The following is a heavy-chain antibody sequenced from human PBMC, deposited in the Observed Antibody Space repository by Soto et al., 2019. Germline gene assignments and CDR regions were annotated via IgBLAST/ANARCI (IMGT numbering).Heavy chain of an antibody. CDR3: ARGSSDLLPYCDY. J-gene: IGHJ4*02. V-gene: IGHV1-3*01. Sequence: QLVQSGAEVKQPGASVKVSCKASGYTFTSHAMHWVRQAPGQRLELMGWINSANGNTKYSQKFQGRATITRDTSASTAYMALSSLRSEDTAVYFCARGSSDLLPYCDYWGQGALVNVSS. CDR1: GYTFTSHA. CDR2: INSANGNT. D-gene: IGHD2-21*01.